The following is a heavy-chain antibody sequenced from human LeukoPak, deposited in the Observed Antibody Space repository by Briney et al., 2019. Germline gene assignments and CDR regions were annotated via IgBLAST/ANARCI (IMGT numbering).Heavy chain of an antibody. J-gene: IGHJ4*02. CDR2: INPNSGGT. CDR1: VYTFTGYY. D-gene: IGHD1-26*01. Sequence: ASVKVSCKASVYTFTGYYMHWVRQAPGQGLEWMGRINPNSGGTNYAQKFQGRVTMTRDTSISTAYMELSRLRSDDTAVYYCARVPPYSGSYFWGQGTLVTVSS. V-gene: IGHV1-2*06. CDR3: ARVPPYSGSYF.